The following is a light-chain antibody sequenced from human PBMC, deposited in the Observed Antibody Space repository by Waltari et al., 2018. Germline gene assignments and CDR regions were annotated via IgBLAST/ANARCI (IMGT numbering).Light chain of an antibody. CDR1: GSNIGAGYD. V-gene: IGLV1-40*01. CDR3: QSYDTSLSVV. CDR2: GST. J-gene: IGLJ3*02. Sequence: QSVLTQPPSVSGAPGQRVTISCTGSGSNIGAGYDVHWYHQVPRTAPKLLIYGSTSRPLGLPDRFFGSTSGTSASLTITGLQVEDEGEYYCQSYDTSLSVVFGGGTKLTVL.